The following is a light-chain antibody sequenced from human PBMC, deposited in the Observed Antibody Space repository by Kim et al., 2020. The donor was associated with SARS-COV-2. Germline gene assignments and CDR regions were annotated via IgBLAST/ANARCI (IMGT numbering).Light chain of an antibody. CDR3: QEYGHRPRT. Sequence: VSPGERVTLSCRASETVGRNVVWYQQRAGQAPRLLIFDASTKLPGVAARFSGNGSETEFTLTISSLQSEDFGVYYCQEYGHRPRTFGQGTKVDIK. J-gene: IGKJ1*01. V-gene: IGKV3-15*01. CDR2: DAS. CDR1: ETVGRN.